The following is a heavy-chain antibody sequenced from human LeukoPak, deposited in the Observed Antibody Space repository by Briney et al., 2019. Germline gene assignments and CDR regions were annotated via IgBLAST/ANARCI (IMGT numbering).Heavy chain of an antibody. D-gene: IGHD3-22*01. J-gene: IGHJ4*02. Sequence: GESLKISCKVSGFSFTSYWIGWVRQMPGKGLEWMGIIYPGDSDTRYSPSFQGQVTISADKSISTAYLQWSSLKASDTAMYYCARTGRYYYDSSGYYSGGVPDYWGQGTLVTVSS. V-gene: IGHV5-51*01. CDR2: IYPGDSDT. CDR3: ARTGRYYYDSSGYYSGGVPDY. CDR1: GFSFTSYW.